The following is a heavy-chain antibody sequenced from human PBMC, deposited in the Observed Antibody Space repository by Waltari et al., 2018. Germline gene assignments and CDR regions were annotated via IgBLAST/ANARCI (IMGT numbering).Heavy chain of an antibody. V-gene: IGHV3-33*01. CDR3: AREASGIDY. Sequence: QVQLVESGGGVVQPGRSLRLSCAASGFTFSSYGMHWVRQAPGKGLELVAVIWYDGSNKYYADSVKGRFTISRDNSKNTLYLQMNSLRAEDTAVYYCAREASGIDYWGQGTLVTVSS. D-gene: IGHD3-10*01. CDR1: GFTFSSYG. CDR2: IWYDGSNK. J-gene: IGHJ4*02.